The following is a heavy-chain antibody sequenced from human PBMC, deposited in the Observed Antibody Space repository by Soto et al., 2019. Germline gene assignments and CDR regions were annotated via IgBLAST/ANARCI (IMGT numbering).Heavy chain of an antibody. V-gene: IGHV1-18*01. J-gene: IGHJ4*02. Sequence: QGQLVQSGAEVKKPGASVKVSCTASGNTFTNFGVTWVRQAPGQGLEWMGWISAYTDDPNYAQKFQGRVTMTIDTSTSTAYLDLRSLTSDDTAVYYCAREGAHYAPFDLWGQGTLVTVSS. CDR1: GNTFTNFG. D-gene: IGHD3-16*01. CDR3: AREGAHYAPFDL. CDR2: ISAYTDDP.